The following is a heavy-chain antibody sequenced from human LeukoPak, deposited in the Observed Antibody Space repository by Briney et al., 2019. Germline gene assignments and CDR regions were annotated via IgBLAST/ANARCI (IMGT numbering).Heavy chain of an antibody. D-gene: IGHD5-12*01. CDR1: GGSISSYY. Sequence: SETLSLTCTVSGGSISSYYWSWIRQPPGKGLEWFGYIYYSGTPTYNPSLKSRVTISVDTSRNRFSLNLISVTAADTAVYFCARVSYSGYELDYWGQGILVTVSS. J-gene: IGHJ4*02. V-gene: IGHV4-59*01. CDR2: IYYSGTP. CDR3: ARVSYSGYELDY.